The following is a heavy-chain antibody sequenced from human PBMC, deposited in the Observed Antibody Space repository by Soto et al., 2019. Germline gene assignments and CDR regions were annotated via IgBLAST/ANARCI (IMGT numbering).Heavy chain of an antibody. CDR1: GFTFSDYW. Sequence: EVQLVESGGGLVQPGGSLRLSCEGSGFTFSDYWMHWVRQLPGKGPEWVSNVPSDGTDVTYADSVRGRFTISRDDAKNTLYLQMDSLRVEDTAIYYCTRDDPGLGVDYWGRGTLVTVSS. J-gene: IGHJ4*02. CDR2: VPSDGTDV. CDR3: TRDDPGLGVDY. V-gene: IGHV3-74*03. D-gene: IGHD3-16*01.